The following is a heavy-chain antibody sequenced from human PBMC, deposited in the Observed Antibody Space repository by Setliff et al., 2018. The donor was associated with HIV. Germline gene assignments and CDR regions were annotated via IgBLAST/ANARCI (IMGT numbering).Heavy chain of an antibody. V-gene: IGHV4-39*02. J-gene: IGHJ4*02. CDR3: ASSRRLRRGVFDY. CDR2: IYYSGST. Sequence: PSETLSLTCTVSGGSITTSTFYWGWIRQPPGKGLEWIGSIYYSGSTYYNPSLKSRLTITQHTSKNHFSLSLSSVTAADTAVYYCASSRRLRRGVFDYWGQGTLVTVSS. CDR1: GGSITTSTFY. D-gene: IGHD5-12*01.